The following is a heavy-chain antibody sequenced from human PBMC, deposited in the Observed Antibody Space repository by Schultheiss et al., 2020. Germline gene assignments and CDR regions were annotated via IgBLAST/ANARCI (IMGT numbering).Heavy chain of an antibody. V-gene: IGHV4-31*11. CDR1: GGSFSGYY. CDR3: ARVGSSSWNSYYYYGMDV. D-gene: IGHD6-13*01. Sequence: SETLSLTCAVYGGSFSGYYWSWIRQHPGKGLEWIGYIYYSGSTYYNPSLKSRVTISVDTSKNQFSLKLSSVTAADTAVYYCARVGSSSWNSYYYYGMDVWGQGTTVTVSS. J-gene: IGHJ6*02. CDR2: IYYSGST.